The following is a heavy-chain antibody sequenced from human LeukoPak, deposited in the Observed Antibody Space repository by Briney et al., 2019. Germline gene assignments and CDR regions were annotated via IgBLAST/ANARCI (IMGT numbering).Heavy chain of an antibody. D-gene: IGHD3-22*01. V-gene: IGHV3-73*01. CDR3: TRHGGRDYYDSSEDAFDI. Sequence: PGGSLRLSCAASGFTFSSYEMNWVRQASGKGLEWVGRIRSKTHTYATAYAASVKGRFTISRDDSKNTAYLQMNSLKTEDTAVYYCTRHGGRDYYDSSEDAFDIWGQGTMVTVSS. J-gene: IGHJ3*02. CDR1: GFTFSSYE. CDR2: IRSKTHTYAT.